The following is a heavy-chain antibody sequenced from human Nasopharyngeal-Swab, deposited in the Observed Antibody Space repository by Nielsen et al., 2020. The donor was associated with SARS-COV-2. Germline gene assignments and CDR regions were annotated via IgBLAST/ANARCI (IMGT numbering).Heavy chain of an antibody. V-gene: IGHV3-23*01. CDR3: ARDHQLGPTNYGMDV. D-gene: IGHD6-6*01. CDR1: GFTFSSYA. J-gene: IGHJ6*02. Sequence: GESLKISFVASGFTFSSYAMSWVRQAPGKGLEWVSAISGSGGSIYYADSVKGRFTISRDNAKNSLYLQMNSLRAEDTAVYYCARDHQLGPTNYGMDVWGQGTTVTVSS. CDR2: ISGSGGSI.